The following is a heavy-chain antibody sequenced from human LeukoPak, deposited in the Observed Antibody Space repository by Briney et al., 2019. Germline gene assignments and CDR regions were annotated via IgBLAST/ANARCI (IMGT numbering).Heavy chain of an antibody. Sequence: PSETLSLTCAVYGGSFSGYYWSWIRQPPGKGLEWIGYIYYSGSTNYNPSLKSRVTISVDTSKNQFSLKLSSVTAADTAVYYCARVHDYYYMDVWGKGTTVTVSS. CDR3: ARVHDYYYMDV. CDR1: GGSFSGYY. J-gene: IGHJ6*03. V-gene: IGHV4-59*08. CDR2: IYYSGST.